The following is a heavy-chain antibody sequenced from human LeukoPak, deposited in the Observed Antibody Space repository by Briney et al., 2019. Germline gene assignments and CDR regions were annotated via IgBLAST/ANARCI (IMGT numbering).Heavy chain of an antibody. J-gene: IGHJ5*02. D-gene: IGHD2-15*01. CDR2: INHSEST. V-gene: IGHV4-34*01. Sequence: SETLSLTCAVSGGSFSGYYWSWIRQPPGKGLEWIGEINHSESTNYNPSLKSRVSISVDTSKNRLSLKLTSVAAADTAVYYCARGLRSVISSGHWFDPWGQGSLVTASS. CDR3: ARGLRSVISSGHWFDP. CDR1: GGSFSGYY.